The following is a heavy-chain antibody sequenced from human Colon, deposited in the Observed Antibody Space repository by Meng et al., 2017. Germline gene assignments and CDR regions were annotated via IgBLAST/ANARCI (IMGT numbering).Heavy chain of an antibody. CDR1: GDSIGSGFW. D-gene: IGHD1-7*01. Sequence: PLPESGQARVMPAGTLSLTCTVSGDSIGSGFWWSWVRQPPGKGLEWIGEVFHRGDTNYNPSLKSRVDISVDKSKNQFYLSLFSVTAADTAVYYCGRDQGRELINHWGQGTLVTVSS. CDR3: GRDQGRELINH. CDR2: VFHRGDT. V-gene: IGHV4-4*02. J-gene: IGHJ4*02.